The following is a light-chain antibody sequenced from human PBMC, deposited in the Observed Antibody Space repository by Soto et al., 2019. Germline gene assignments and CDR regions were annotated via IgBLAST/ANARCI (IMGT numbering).Light chain of an antibody. Sequence: DIQMTQSPSSLSASVGDRVTITCQASQDITYYLSWYQHKPGEAPKLLVYDASELKTGVTSMFSGSGSETHFTLIISSQQPEDVETYYCQHYEWLPYTFGQGTKL. V-gene: IGKV1-33*01. CDR1: QDITYY. J-gene: IGKJ2*01. CDR3: QHYEWLPYT. CDR2: DAS.